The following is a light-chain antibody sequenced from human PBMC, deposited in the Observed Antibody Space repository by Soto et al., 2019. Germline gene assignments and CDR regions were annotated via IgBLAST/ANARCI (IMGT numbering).Light chain of an antibody. J-gene: IGKJ5*01. Sequence: EIVLTQSPATLSLSPGERATLSCGASQALRSSYLAWYQQKPGLAPRLLIYATSSRATGIPDRFSGGGSGTDFTLTISRLEPEDFAVYYCQQYGNSPITFGQGTRLENK. CDR1: QALRSSY. CDR3: QQYGNSPIT. V-gene: IGKV3D-20*01. CDR2: ATS.